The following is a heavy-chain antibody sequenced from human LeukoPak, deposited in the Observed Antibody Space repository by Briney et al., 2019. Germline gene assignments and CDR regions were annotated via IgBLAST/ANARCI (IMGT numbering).Heavy chain of an antibody. J-gene: IGHJ4*02. V-gene: IGHV4-34*01. CDR1: GGSFSGYY. CDR3: ARLAGSNYDY. D-gene: IGHD6-13*01. Sequence: SETLSLTCAVYGGSFSGYYWSWIRQPPGKGLEWIGEINHSGSTNYNPSLKSRVTISVDTSKNQFSLKLSSVTAADTAVYYCARLAGSNYDYWGQGTLVTVSS. CDR2: INHSGST.